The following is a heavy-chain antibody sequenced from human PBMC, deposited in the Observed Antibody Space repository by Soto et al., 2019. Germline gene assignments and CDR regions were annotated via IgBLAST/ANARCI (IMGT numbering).Heavy chain of an antibody. J-gene: IGHJ6*02. CDR1: GFTFSSYG. CDR2: ISYDGSNK. CDR3: AKGANPDTAMARGYYYGMDV. V-gene: IGHV3-30*18. D-gene: IGHD5-18*01. Sequence: GGSLRLSCAASGFTFSSYGMHWVRQAPGKGLEWVAVISYDGSNKYYADSVKGRFTISRDNSKNTLYLQMNSLRAEDTAVYYCAKGANPDTAMARGYYYGMDVWGQGTTVTVSS.